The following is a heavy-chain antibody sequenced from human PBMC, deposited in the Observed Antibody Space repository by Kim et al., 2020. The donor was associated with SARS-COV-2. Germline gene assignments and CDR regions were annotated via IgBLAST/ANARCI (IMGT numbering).Heavy chain of an antibody. CDR1: GGSIGSSTYY. V-gene: IGHV4-39*01. CDR3: ARQIRSGASHGNWFDS. J-gene: IGHJ5*01. Sequence: SETLSLTCIVSGGSIGSSTYYWGWIRQPPGKGLEWIGNIYFSGSTYYNPSLKSRITISVDTSKNQFTLNLSSVTAADTAVYYCARQIRSGASHGNWFDSWGQGALVTVSS. CDR2: IYFSGST. D-gene: IGHD6-6*01.